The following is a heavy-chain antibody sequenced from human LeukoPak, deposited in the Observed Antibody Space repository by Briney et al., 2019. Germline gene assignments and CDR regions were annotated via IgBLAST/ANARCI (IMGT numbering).Heavy chain of an antibody. CDR2: IYYSGST. D-gene: IGHD6-6*01. CDR3: AGRGIAAPPPSWYFEL. Sequence: SETLSLTCTVSGGSISSSSYYWGWIRQPPGKVLVWIGSIYYSGSTYYNPSLKSRVTISVSASKNQFSLKLSSVTAADTAVYYCAGRGIAAPPPSWYFELRGRGNLVTVSS. J-gene: IGHJ2*01. V-gene: IGHV4-39*01. CDR1: GGSISSSSYY.